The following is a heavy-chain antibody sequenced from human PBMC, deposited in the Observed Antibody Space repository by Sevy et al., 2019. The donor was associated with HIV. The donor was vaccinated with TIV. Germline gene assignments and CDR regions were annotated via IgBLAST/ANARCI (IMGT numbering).Heavy chain of an antibody. V-gene: IGHV4-59*01. CDR3: ARAAANYYYAMDV. CDR1: GDSISGYY. J-gene: IGHJ6*02. Sequence: SETLSLTCTVSGDSISGYYWSWIRQSPGKGLKWIGYIYYNGRTNYDPSLKSRVIISTDTSKNQFSLKLSSVTAADTAIYYCARAAANYYYAMDVWGQRTTVTVSS. CDR2: IYYNGRT.